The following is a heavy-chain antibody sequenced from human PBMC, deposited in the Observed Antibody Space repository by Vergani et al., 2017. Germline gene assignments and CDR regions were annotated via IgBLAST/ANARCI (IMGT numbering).Heavy chain of an antibody. CDR2: IYYSGST. J-gene: IGHJ6*03. V-gene: IGHV4-59*01. D-gene: IGHD2-15*01. CDR1: GGSISSYY. CDR3: ARVAAAYYYYYYMDV. Sequence: QLQLQESGPGLVKPSETLSLTCTVSGGSISSYYWSWIRQPPGKGLEWIGYIYYSGSTNYNPSLKSRVTISVDTSKNQFSLKLSSVTAADTAVYYCARVAAAYYYYYYMDVWGKGTTVTVSS.